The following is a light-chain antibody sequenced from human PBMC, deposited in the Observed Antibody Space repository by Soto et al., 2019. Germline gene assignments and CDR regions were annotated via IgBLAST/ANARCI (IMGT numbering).Light chain of an antibody. J-gene: IGKJ2*01. CDR2: SAS. V-gene: IGKV1-5*03. CDR1: QSVGRW. CDR3: QQDNCFST. Sequence: DIQMTQSPSTLSASVGDRVNITCRASQSVGRWLAWYQQKPGKAPKLLVFSASRLDSGAPSRFSGSGSGTDFTLTISSLQPDDFATYYCQQDNCFSTFGQGTKLEIK.